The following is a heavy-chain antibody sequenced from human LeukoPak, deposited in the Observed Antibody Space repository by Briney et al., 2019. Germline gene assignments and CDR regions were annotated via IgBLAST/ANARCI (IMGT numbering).Heavy chain of an antibody. D-gene: IGHD5-12*01. CDR1: GGSISSYY. J-gene: IGHJ3*02. Sequence: SETLSLTCTVSGGSISSYYWSWIRQPPGKGLEWIGYIYYSGSTNYNPSLKSRVTISVDTSKNQFSLKLSSVTAADTAVYYCARHSGYDFSAFDIWGQGTMVTVSS. CDR3: ARHSGYDFSAFDI. CDR2: IYYSGST. V-gene: IGHV4-59*08.